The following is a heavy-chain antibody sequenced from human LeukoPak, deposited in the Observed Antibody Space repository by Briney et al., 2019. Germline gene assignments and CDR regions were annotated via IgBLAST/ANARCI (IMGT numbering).Heavy chain of an antibody. Sequence: EASVKVSCKASGGTFSSYAISWVRQAPGQGLEWMGRIIPIFGTANYAQKFQGRVTITTDESTSTAYMGLSSLRSEDTAVYYCARDYGELHNFDYWGQGTLVTVSS. CDR3: ARDYGELHNFDY. D-gene: IGHD1-26*01. J-gene: IGHJ4*02. V-gene: IGHV1-69*05. CDR1: GGTFSSYA. CDR2: IIPIFGTA.